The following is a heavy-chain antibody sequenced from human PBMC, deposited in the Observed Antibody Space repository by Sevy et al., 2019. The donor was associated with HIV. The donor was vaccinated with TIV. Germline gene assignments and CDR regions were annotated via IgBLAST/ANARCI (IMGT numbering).Heavy chain of an antibody. V-gene: IGHV3-15*01. D-gene: IGHD2-15*01. CDR2: IKSKADGGTP. J-gene: IGHJ4*02. Sequence: GRSLRLSCGASGFIFSNAWMSWVRQAPGKGLEWVGRIKSKADGGTPDYAAPVKGTFTISRHDSINTLYLQMNSLRTDDTAVYYCGSSEYGYYYDYWGQGTLVTVSS. CDR3: GSSEYGYYYDY. CDR1: GFIFSNAW.